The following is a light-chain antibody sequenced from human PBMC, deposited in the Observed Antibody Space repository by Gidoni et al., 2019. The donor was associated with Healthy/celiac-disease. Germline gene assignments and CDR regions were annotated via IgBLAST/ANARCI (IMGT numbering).Light chain of an antibody. Sequence: DIVMTQSPDSLSVSLGERATINCKSSQIVLYSSNNKNYLAWYQQKPGQPPKLLIYWASTRESGVPDRFRGSGSGTDVTLTISSLQAEDVAVYYCQQYYSTPLTFGGGTKVEIK. V-gene: IGKV4-1*01. CDR1: QIVLYSSNNKNY. J-gene: IGKJ4*01. CDR2: WAS. CDR3: QQYYSTPLT.